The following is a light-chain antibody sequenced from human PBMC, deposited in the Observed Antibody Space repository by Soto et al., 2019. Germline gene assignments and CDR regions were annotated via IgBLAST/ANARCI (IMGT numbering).Light chain of an antibody. V-gene: IGKV3-11*01. J-gene: IGKJ4*01. CDR2: DAS. CDR3: QQRINWPLT. CDR1: QSVSKY. Sequence: EIVLIQSPATLSLSPWEGATLSCRASQSVSKYLAWYQQKSGQAPRLVIYDASKRATGIPARFSGSGSGTDFTLTISSLEPEDFAVYYCQQRINWPLTFGGGTKVDIK.